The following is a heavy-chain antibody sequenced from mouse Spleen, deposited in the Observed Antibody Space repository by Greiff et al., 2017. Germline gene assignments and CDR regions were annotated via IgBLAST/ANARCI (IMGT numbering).Heavy chain of an antibody. CDR1: GYTFTSYW. CDR2: IDPSDSYT. V-gene: IGHV1-50*01. CDR3: ARYENSNYIYYAMDY. D-gene: IGHD2-5*01. J-gene: IGHJ4*01. Sequence: VQLQESGAELARPGASVKLSCKASGYTFTSYWMQWVKQRPGQGLEWIGEIDPSDSYTNYNQKFKGKATLTVDTSSSTAYMQLSSLTSEDSAVYYCARYENSNYIYYAMDYWGQGTSVTVSS.